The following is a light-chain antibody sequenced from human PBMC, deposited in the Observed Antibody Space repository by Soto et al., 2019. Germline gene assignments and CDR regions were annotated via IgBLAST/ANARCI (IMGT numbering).Light chain of an antibody. CDR3: SSYTSTSTYV. CDR2: NVN. J-gene: IGLJ1*01. V-gene: IGLV2-14*03. CDR1: SSDAGGYNS. Sequence: QSVLTQPASVSGSPGQSITISCTGTSSDAGGYNSVSWYQQHPGKAPKLMIYNVNNRPSGISNRFSGSKSGNTASLTISGLQAEDEADYYCSSYTSTSTYVFGTGTKVTVL.